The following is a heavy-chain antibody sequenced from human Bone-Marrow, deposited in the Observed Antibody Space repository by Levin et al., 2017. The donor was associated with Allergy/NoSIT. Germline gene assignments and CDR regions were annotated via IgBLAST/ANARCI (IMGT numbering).Heavy chain of an antibody. J-gene: IGHJ4*02. CDR3: AQDRGESGGFDY. Sequence: PGGSLRLSCAASGFSCSDYGMHWVRQAPGKGLECVATISFDGNKKYYAESVKGRFTISRDNSKNTLFLQMNTLTAEDTAVYFCAQDRGESGGFDYWGRGTLVTVSS. CDR2: ISFDGNKK. V-gene: IGHV3-30*18. D-gene: IGHD3-10*01. CDR1: GFSCSDYG.